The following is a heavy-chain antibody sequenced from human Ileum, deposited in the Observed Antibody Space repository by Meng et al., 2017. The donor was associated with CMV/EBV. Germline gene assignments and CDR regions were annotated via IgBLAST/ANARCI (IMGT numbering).Heavy chain of an antibody. Sequence: YTFIIYYMHWVRQAPGQGLEWMEMINPRDGSTYYAQKFQGRVTLTRDTSTGTVYMELSSLRSEDTAVYYCARDRDIVVVPAVSNWFDPWGQGTLVTVSS. V-gene: IGHV1-46*01. D-gene: IGHD2-2*01. J-gene: IGHJ5*02. CDR2: INPRDGST. CDR1: YTFIIYY. CDR3: ARDRDIVVVPAVSNWFDP.